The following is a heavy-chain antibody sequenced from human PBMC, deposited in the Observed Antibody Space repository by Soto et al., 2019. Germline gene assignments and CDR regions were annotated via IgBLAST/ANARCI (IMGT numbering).Heavy chain of an antibody. CDR2: ISGSDDRT. J-gene: IGHJ6*02. CDR3: ARLTGGWLEPYYFPMDV. V-gene: IGHV3-23*01. CDR1: GLTFSNYA. D-gene: IGHD3-9*01. Sequence: EVQVLESGGGLVQRGGSLRLSCAASGLTFSNYAMSWVRQAPGKGLEWVSTISGSDDRTYYADSVKGRFTISRDNSKNTLYLQINSLRVEDTAVYSCARLTGGWLEPYYFPMDVWGQGTTVTVSS.